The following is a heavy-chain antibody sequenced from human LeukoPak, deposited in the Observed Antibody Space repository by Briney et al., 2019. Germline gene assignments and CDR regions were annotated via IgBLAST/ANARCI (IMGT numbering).Heavy chain of an antibody. D-gene: IGHD4-23*01. V-gene: IGHV1-2*02. Sequence: AASVKVSCKASGYTITGYYFHWVRQAPGQGLEWMGWINPISCGTNYTQKLQGRVTITTDTSITTTYMELSRLRSDDMAVFYCATTGYGGTYDAFDIWGQGTRVTVSS. CDR3: ATTGYGGTYDAFDI. CDR2: INPISCGT. J-gene: IGHJ3*02. CDR1: GYTITGYY.